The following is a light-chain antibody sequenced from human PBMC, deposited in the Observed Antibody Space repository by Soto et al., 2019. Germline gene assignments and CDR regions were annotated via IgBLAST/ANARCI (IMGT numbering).Light chain of an antibody. CDR1: SSDVGGYNY. CDR3: SSYSSSSTPV. J-gene: IGLJ2*01. CDR2: DVS. Sequence: QSALTQPASVSGSPGQSITISCTGTSSDVGGYNYVSWYQQHPGRAPKFIIYDVSNRPSGVSNRFSGSKSGNTASLTISGLQAEDEADYYCSSYSSSSTPVFGGGTKLTVL. V-gene: IGLV2-14*01.